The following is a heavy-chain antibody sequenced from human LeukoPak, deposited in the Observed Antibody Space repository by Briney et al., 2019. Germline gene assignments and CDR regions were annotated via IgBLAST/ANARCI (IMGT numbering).Heavy chain of an antibody. Sequence: ASVKVSCKASGYTFTGYYMHWVRQAPGQGLEWMGWINPNSGGTNYAQKFQGRVTMTRDTSISTAYMELSRLRSDDTAVYYCARVVGSYEYFDYWGQGTLVTVSS. CDR2: INPNSGGT. CDR1: GYTFTGYY. J-gene: IGHJ4*02. CDR3: ARVVGSYEYFDY. D-gene: IGHD1-26*01. V-gene: IGHV1-2*02.